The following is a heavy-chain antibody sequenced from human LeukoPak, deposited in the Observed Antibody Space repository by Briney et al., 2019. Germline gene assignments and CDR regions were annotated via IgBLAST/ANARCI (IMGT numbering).Heavy chain of an antibody. CDR2: LWSDGSAK. D-gene: IGHD5-24*01. Sequence: QSGKSLRLSCAASGFSLTYYDMVWVRQAPGKWLEWVAVLWSDGSAKYYADFVRGRFAVSRDKSNNTLYLEMNGLRAEDTAASYCVRNRDGYSAYWGQGTQVSVSS. J-gene: IGHJ4*02. CDR3: VRNRDGYSAY. V-gene: IGHV3-33*01. CDR1: GFSLTYYD.